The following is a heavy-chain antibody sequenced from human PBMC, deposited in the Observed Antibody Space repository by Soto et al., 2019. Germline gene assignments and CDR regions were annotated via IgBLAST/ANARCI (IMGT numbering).Heavy chain of an antibody. CDR2: ISSSSSTI. Sequence: EVQLVESGGGLVQPGGSLRLSCAASGFTFSSYSMNWVRQAPGKGLEWVSYISSSSSTIYYADSVKGRFTISRDNAKNSLYLQKNSLRAEDTAVYYCARTYYDILTGFSFDYWGQGTLVTVSS. CDR1: GFTFSSYS. D-gene: IGHD3-9*01. V-gene: IGHV3-48*01. CDR3: ARTYYDILTGFSFDY. J-gene: IGHJ4*02.